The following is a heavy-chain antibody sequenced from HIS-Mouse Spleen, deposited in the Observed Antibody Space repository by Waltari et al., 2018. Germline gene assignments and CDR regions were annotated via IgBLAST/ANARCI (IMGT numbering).Heavy chain of an antibody. J-gene: IGHJ4*02. CDR3: ARIAEGYTSGWYAFDY. V-gene: IGHV2-70*15. Sequence: QVTLRESGPALVNPTQTLTLTFPFSGFSLSTSGMCVSWICQPPGKALKWLARIDWDDDKYYSTSLKTRLTISRDTSKNQVVLTMTNMDPLDTATYYCARIAEGYTSGWYAFDYWGQGTLVTVSS. D-gene: IGHD6-19*01. CDR1: GFSLSTSGMC. CDR2: IDWDDDK.